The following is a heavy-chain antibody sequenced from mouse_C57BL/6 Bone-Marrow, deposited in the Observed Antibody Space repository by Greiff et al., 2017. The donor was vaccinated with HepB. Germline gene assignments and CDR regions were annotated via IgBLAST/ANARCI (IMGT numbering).Heavy chain of an antibody. CDR1: GFNIKDDY. D-gene: IGHD1-1*01. J-gene: IGHJ4*01. CDR2: IDPENGDT. V-gene: IGHV14-4*01. Sequence: EVQLQQSGAELVRPGASVKLSCTASGFNIKDDYMHWVKQRPEQGLEWIGWIDPENGDTEYASKFQGKATITADTSSNTAYLQLSSLTSEDTAVYYCTTGYYYGSSHMEYWGQGTSVTVSS. CDR3: TTGYYYGSSHMEY.